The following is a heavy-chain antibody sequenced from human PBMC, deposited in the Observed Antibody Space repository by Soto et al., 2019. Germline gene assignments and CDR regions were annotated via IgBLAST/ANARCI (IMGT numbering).Heavy chain of an antibody. CDR2: ISAYNGNT. J-gene: IGHJ6*03. Sequence: QVQLVQSGAEVKKPGASVKVSCKASGYTFTSYGISWVRQAPGQGLEWMGWISAYNGNTNYAQKRQGRVTMTTDTSTSTAYMERRSLRSDATAVYYCARAAPPDYYYYMDVWGKGTTVTVSS. CDR1: GYTFTSYG. CDR3: ARAAPPDYYYYMDV. V-gene: IGHV1-18*01.